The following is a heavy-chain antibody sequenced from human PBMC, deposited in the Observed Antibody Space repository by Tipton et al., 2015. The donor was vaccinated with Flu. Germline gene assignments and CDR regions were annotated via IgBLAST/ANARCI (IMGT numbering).Heavy chain of an antibody. D-gene: IGHD2-2*01. CDR3: ARNIVVVPPAPLGWFDP. CDR1: GGSVSGGDYY. V-gene: IGHV4-30-4*01. J-gene: IGHJ5*02. CDR2: IHYSGST. Sequence: TLSLTCSVSGGSVSGGDYYWTWIRQPPGKGLEWIGYIHYSGSTYYNPSLKSRLTISADTSKNQFSLKLRSVTSADTAVYFCARNIVVVPPAPLGWFDPWGQGVLVTVSS.